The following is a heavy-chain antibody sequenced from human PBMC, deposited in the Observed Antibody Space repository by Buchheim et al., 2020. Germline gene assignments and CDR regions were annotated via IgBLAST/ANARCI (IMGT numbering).Heavy chain of an antibody. CDR2: IYYGGRT. CDR1: GGSISSGGYY. CDR3: ARAVLVPGCGYGDYVPFLDY. Sequence: QVKLQESGPGLVKPSQTLSLTCTVSGGSISSGGYYWSWIRQHTGKGLEWIGYIYYGGRTYYKQSIKSRVTISVDTSKNHFSLMLSSVTAADTAVYYCARAVLVPGCGYGDYVPFLDYWGQGTL. V-gene: IGHV4-31*03. J-gene: IGHJ4*02. D-gene: IGHD4-17*01.